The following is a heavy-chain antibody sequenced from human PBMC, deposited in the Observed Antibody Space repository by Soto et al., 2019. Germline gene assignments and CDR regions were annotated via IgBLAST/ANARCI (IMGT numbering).Heavy chain of an antibody. J-gene: IGHJ4*02. Sequence: QITLNESGPTVVKPAEPLTLTCTFSGFSLTTSGVGVGWIRQSPGKAPEWLALIYWDDDKRYSASLKSRLTLTKDTSKNQVVLTMAGVDPADTATYYCAHRILRTVFGLVTTTAIYFDFWGQGTPVVVSS. V-gene: IGHV2-5*02. CDR1: GFSLTTSGVG. CDR3: AHRILRTVFGLVTTTAIYFDF. CDR2: IYWDDDK. D-gene: IGHD3-3*01.